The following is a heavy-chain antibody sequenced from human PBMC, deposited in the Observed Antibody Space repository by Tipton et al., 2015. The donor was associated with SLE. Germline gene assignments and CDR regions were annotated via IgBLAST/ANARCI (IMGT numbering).Heavy chain of an antibody. CDR1: GGSISSGGYY. J-gene: IGHJ4*02. CDR2: IYYSGST. CDR3: ARKMAAALDY. Sequence: TLSLTCTVSGGSISSGGYYWSWSRQHPGKGLEWIGYIYYSGSTYYNPSLKSRVTILVDTSKNQFSLKLSSVTAADTAVYYCARKMAAALDYWGQGTLVTVSS. D-gene: IGHD6-13*01. V-gene: IGHV4-31*03.